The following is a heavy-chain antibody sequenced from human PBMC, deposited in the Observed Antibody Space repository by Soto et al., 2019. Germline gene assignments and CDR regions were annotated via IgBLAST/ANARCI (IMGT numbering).Heavy chain of an antibody. Sequence: GASVKVSCKASGYTFTSYYVHWVRQAPGQGLAWMGIINPSGGSTSYAQKFQGRVTMTRDTSTSTVYMELSSLRSEDTAVYYCARAHADIVMVVADNWFDPWGQGTLVTVSS. J-gene: IGHJ5*02. CDR1: GYTFTSYY. D-gene: IGHD2-15*01. CDR2: INPSGGST. CDR3: ARAHADIVMVVADNWFDP. V-gene: IGHV1-46*03.